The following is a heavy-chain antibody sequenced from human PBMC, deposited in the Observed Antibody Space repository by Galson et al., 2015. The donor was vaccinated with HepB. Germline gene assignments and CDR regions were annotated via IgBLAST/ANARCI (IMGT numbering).Heavy chain of an antibody. CDR3: ARDRHIAAAFPDY. CDR1: GFTFSSYA. D-gene: IGHD6-13*01. V-gene: IGHV3-30-3*01. J-gene: IGHJ4*02. CDR2: ISYDGSNK. Sequence: SLRLSCAASGFTFSSYAMHWVRQAPGKGLEWVAVISYDGSNKYYADSVKGRFTISRDNSKNTLYLQMNSLRAEDTAVYYCARDRHIAAAFPDYWGQGTLVTVSS.